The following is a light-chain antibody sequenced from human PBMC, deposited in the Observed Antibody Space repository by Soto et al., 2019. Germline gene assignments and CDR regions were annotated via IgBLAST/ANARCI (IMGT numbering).Light chain of an antibody. CDR2: AAS. Sequence: DIQMTQSPSSLSASVGDRVTITCRASQSISSYLNWYQQKPGKAPKLLISAASSLQSGVPSRFSGSGSGTDFTLTISSLQPEDFAAYYCRFCNLLLSTDLQYPWTFGQGTKVDIK. V-gene: IGKV1-39*01. J-gene: IGKJ1*01. CDR1: QSISSY. CDR3: RFCNLLLSTDLQYPWT.